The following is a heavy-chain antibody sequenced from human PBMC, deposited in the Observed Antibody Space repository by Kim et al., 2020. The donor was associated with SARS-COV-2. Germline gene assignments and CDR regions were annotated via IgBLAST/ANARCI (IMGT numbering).Heavy chain of an antibody. V-gene: IGHV3-11*06. CDR2: ISGNSVNT. J-gene: IGHJ5*02. D-gene: IGHD6-6*01. CDR1: GFAFSDYY. Sequence: GGSLRLSCAASGFAFSDYYMSWIRQIPGKGLEWLSYISGNSVNTYYADSVRGRFTISRDNAKNSVYLQMNSLRAEDTALYYCVKDRETSSSFFDNWGQG. CDR3: VKDRETSSSFFDN.